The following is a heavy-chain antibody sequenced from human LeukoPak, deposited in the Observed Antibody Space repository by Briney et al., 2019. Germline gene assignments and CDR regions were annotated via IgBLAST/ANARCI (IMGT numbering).Heavy chain of an antibody. J-gene: IGHJ4*02. CDR1: GFTFSSYW. CDR3: GRDLSGARDN. V-gene: IGHV3-74*01. CDR2: IDTDGSIT. Sequence: GESLRLSCSASGFTFSSYWMHWVRQAPGKGLVWVSRIDTDGSITDYADSVKGRFIISRDNAKNTLYLQMNSLRAEDTARYYCGRDLSGARDNWGQGTLLTVSS. D-gene: IGHD1-26*01.